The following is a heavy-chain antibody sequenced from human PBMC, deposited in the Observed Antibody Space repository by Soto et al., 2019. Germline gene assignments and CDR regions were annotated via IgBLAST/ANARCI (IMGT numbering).Heavy chain of an antibody. D-gene: IGHD2-15*01. J-gene: IGHJ4*02. CDR3: ATGAPSVVVVLLHY. CDR2: FDPEDGET. V-gene: IGHV1-24*01. CDR1: GYGFSDFY. Sequence: ASVEVSWKSSGYGFSDFYVHWVRQAPGQGLEWMGGFDPEDGETIYAQKFQGRVTMTEDTSTDTAYMELSSLRSEDTAVYYCATGAPSVVVVLLHYWGQGTLVTVSS.